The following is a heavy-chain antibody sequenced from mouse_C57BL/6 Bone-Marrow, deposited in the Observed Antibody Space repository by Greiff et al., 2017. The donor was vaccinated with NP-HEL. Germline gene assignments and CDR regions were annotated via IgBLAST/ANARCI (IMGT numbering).Heavy chain of an antibody. V-gene: IGHV1-4*01. CDR3: ALFITTGAMDY. CDR1: GYTFTSYT. D-gene: IGHD1-1*01. Sequence: QVQLQQSGAELARPGASVKMSCKASGYTFTSYTMHWVKQRPGQGLEWIGYINPSSGYTKYNQKFKDKATLTADKSSSTAYMQLSSLTSEDSAVYYCALFITTGAMDYWGQGTSVTVSS. J-gene: IGHJ4*01. CDR2: INPSSGYT.